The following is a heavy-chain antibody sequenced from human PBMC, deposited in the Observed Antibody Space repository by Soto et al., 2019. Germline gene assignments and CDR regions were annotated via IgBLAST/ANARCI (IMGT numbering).Heavy chain of an antibody. Sequence: ASVKVSCKASGGTFSSYAISWVRQAPGQGLEWMGGIIPIFGTANYAQKFQGRVTITADESTSTAYMELSSLRSEDTAVYYCARDLDEPRSYSNMDVWGQGTTVTVSS. CDR2: IIPIFGTA. V-gene: IGHV1-69*13. CDR3: ARDLDEPRSYSNMDV. J-gene: IGHJ6*02. CDR1: GGTFSSYA. D-gene: IGHD2-15*01.